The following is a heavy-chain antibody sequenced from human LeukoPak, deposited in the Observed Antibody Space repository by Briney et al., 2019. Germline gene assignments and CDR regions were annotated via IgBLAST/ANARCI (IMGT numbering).Heavy chain of an antibody. D-gene: IGHD3-10*01. CDR3: ASSFYYGSPYYYYGMDV. CDR1: GGSFSGYY. J-gene: IGHJ6*02. V-gene: IGHV4-34*01. Sequence: PSETLSLTCAVYGGSFSGYYWSWIRQPPGKGLEWIGEINHSGSTNYNPSLKSRVTISVDTSKNQFSLKLSSVTAADTAVYYCASSFYYGSPYYYYGMDVWGQGTTVTVSS. CDR2: INHSGST.